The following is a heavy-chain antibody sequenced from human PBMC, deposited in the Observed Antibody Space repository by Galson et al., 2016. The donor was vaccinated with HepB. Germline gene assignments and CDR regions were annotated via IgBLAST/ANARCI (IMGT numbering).Heavy chain of an antibody. CDR2: INPNNGGT. CDR1: GYTFTGYY. D-gene: IGHD6-19*01. CDR3: ARAGGRSSSPFKIYRGGTQWLTNLGYPYAMDV. V-gene: IGHV1-2*02. J-gene: IGHJ6*04. Sequence: SVKVSCKASGYTFTGYYMHWVRQAPGQGLEWLGWINPNNGGTNYAQKFQGRVTMTRDTSISTGSLELSRLRSDDTAVYYCARAGGRSSSPFKIYRGGTQWLTNLGYPYAMDVWGKGTTVTVSS.